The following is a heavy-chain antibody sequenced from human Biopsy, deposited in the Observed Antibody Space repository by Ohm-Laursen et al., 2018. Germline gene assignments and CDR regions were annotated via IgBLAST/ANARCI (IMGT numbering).Heavy chain of an antibody. CDR3: ARLTRRGNIIFFDY. Sequence: GTLSLTCTVSGDSVSNNFWTWIRQPPGKALEWIAYKFYPGTTTYNPSLKSRVIVSVDPPKRHFSLKLTSVTASDTAIYYCARLTRRGNIIFFDYWGQGTLVAVSS. CDR2: KFYPGTT. J-gene: IGHJ4*02. CDR1: GDSVSNNF. D-gene: IGHD1-26*01. V-gene: IGHV4-59*08.